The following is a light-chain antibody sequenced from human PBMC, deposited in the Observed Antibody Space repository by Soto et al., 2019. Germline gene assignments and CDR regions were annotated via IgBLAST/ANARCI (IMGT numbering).Light chain of an antibody. CDR3: SSHTSSSSLI. Sequence: QSALTQPASVSGSPGQSITISCTGTSSDVGGSNYVSWYQQHPGKAPKLMIYDVSNWPSGVSNRFSGSKSGNTASLTISGLQAEDEADYYCSSHTSSSSLIFGGGTKLTVL. J-gene: IGLJ2*01. V-gene: IGLV2-14*01. CDR1: SSDVGGSNY. CDR2: DVS.